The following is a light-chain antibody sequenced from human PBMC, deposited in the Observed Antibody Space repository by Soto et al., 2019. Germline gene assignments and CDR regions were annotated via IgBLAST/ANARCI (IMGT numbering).Light chain of an antibody. CDR2: DAS. CDR3: QQYDTYWT. V-gene: IGKV1-5*01. CDR1: QTISSW. Sequence: DIQMTESPSSLSGSVGYRVTITFRASQTISSWLAWYQQKPGKAPKLLIYDASSLESGVPSRFSGSGSGTEFTLTISSLQPDDFATYYCQQYDTYWTFGQGSKVDI. J-gene: IGKJ1*01.